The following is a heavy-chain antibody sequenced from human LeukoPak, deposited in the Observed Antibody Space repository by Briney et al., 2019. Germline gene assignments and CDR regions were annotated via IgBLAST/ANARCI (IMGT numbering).Heavy chain of an antibody. D-gene: IGHD3-3*01. J-gene: IGHJ4*02. CDR3: TREKHSRIFGEVIQSPLRNSFDY. CDR1: GFTVSNNY. V-gene: IGHV3-66*01. Sequence: GGSLRLSCAASGFTVSNNYMSWVRQAPGKGLEWVSLIYSHGGTNYADSVKGRFTISRDNSKNTLYLQMNSLRAEDTAVYYCTREKHSRIFGEVIQSPLRNSFDYWGQGTLVTVSS. CDR2: IYSHGGT.